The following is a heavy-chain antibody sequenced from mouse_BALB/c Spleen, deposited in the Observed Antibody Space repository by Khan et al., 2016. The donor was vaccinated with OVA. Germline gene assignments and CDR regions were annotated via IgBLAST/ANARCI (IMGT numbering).Heavy chain of an antibody. CDR3: ARTARIKY. D-gene: IGHD1-2*01. V-gene: IGHV3-2*02. CDR2: ISYSGYT. J-gene: IGHJ2*01. Sequence: EVQLQESGPGLVKPSQSLSLTCTVTGYSITSGYGWNWIRQFPGNKLEWMGYISYSGYTNYNPSLKSRISITRDTSKNQFFLQLNSVTTENTATYYCARTARIKYWGQGTTLTVSA. CDR1: GYSITSGYG.